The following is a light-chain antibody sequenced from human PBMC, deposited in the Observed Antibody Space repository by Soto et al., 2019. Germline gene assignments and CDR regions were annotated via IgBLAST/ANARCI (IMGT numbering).Light chain of an antibody. Sequence: EIVLTQSPGTLSLSPGERATLSCRASQTIASRYLAWYQLQPGQAPRLLIYRTFARAPGIPDRFSGGGSGTDFTLTISRLEREDFAVYYCQQYDTSPPTFGQGTRLDIK. CDR2: RTF. CDR3: QQYDTSPPT. CDR1: QTIASRY. V-gene: IGKV3-20*01. J-gene: IGKJ5*01.